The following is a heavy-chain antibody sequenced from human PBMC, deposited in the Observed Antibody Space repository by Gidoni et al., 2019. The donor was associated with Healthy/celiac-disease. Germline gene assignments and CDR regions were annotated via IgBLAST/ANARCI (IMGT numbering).Heavy chain of an antibody. CDR2: IYYSGST. CDR1: GGSSSSGDYY. J-gene: IGHJ4*02. Sequence: QVQLQESCPGLLKPSQTLSLTCTVSGGSSSSGDYYWSWIRQLPGKGLEWIGYIYYSGSTYYNPSLKRRVTISVDTSKIQFSRKLSSVTAADTAVYYCAREVVATTGYYFDYWGQGTLVTVSS. CDR3: AREVVATTGYYFDY. V-gene: IGHV4-30-4*01. D-gene: IGHD5-12*01.